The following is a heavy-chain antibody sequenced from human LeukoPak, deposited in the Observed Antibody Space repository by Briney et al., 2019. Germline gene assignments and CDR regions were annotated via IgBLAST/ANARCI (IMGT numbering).Heavy chain of an antibody. Sequence: GESLKISCQGSGYFFSTYWIGWVRQMPGKGLEWMAIICPGDSDTRYSPSFQGQVTISADKSITTAYLQWSSLKASDTAIYYCARLYDSAGYFFDYWGQGTVVTVSS. CDR3: ARLYDSAGYFFDY. V-gene: IGHV5-51*01. D-gene: IGHD2-2*03. CDR1: GYFFSTYW. CDR2: ICPGDSDT. J-gene: IGHJ4*02.